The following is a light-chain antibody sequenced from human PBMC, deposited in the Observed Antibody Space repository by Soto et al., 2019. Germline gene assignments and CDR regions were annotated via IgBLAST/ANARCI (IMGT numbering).Light chain of an antibody. CDR2: GAS. V-gene: IGKV3-20*01. Sequence: EIVLTQSPGTLSLSPGERATLSCRASQSVSSSYLAWYQQKPGQAPRLLIYGASSRATGIPDRFSGSGSGTEFTLTISRLEPEDFAVYYCQQYGRSTLTFGGGTKVEIK. J-gene: IGKJ4*01. CDR1: QSVSSSY. CDR3: QQYGRSTLT.